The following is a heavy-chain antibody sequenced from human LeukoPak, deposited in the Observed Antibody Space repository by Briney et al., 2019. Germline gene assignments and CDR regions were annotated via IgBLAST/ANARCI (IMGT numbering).Heavy chain of an antibody. CDR3: AREIGITIFGVVIYYFDY. CDR2: ISGSGGST. Sequence: PGGSLRLSCAASGFTFSSYAMSWVRQAPGKGLEWVSAISGSGGSTYYADSVKGRFTISRDNSKDTLYLQMNSLRAEDTAVYYCAREIGITIFGVVIYYFDYWGQGTLVTVSS. V-gene: IGHV3-23*01. D-gene: IGHD3-3*01. CDR1: GFTFSSYA. J-gene: IGHJ4*02.